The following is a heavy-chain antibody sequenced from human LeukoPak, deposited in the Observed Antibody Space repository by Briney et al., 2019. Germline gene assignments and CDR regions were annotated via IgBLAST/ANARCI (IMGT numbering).Heavy chain of an antibody. V-gene: IGHV1-69*04. J-gene: IGHJ4*02. Sequence: SVKVSCKASGGTFSSYAISWVQRAPGQGLEWMGRIIPILGIAKNAQKFQGRVTITADKSTSTAYMELSSLRSEDTAVYYCARGTAMVDYWGQGTLVTVSS. CDR1: GGTFSSYA. CDR3: ARGTAMVDY. D-gene: IGHD5-18*01. CDR2: IIPILGIA.